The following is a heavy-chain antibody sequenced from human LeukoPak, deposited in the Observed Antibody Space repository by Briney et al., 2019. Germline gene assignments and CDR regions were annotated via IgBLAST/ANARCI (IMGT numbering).Heavy chain of an antibody. CDR1: GFTFKSYG. V-gene: IGHV3-33*08. CDR3: AREGGSGTYKDY. Sequence: GRSLRLSCAASGFTFKSYGMHWVRQAPGKGLEWVAVIGNDARAKYYADSVKGRFTISRDNAKNSLYMQMNSLRAEDTAVYYCAREGGSGTYKDYWSQGTLVTVSS. CDR2: IGNDARAK. J-gene: IGHJ4*02. D-gene: IGHD3-10*01.